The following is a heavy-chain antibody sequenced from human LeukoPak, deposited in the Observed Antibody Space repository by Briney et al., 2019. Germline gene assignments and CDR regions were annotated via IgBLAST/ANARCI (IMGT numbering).Heavy chain of an antibody. V-gene: IGHV4-59*01. CDR1: GGSISSYY. CDR3: ARDPVEYSSSYNAFDI. J-gene: IGHJ3*02. D-gene: IGHD6-6*01. Sequence: PSETLSLTCTVSGGSISSYYWSWIRQPPGKGLEWIGYIYYSGSTNYNPSLKSRVTISVDTSKSQFSLKLSSVTAADTAVYYCARDPVEYSSSYNAFDIWGQGTMVTVSS. CDR2: IYYSGST.